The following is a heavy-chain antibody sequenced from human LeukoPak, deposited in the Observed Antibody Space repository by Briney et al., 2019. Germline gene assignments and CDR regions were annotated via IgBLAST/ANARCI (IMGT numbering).Heavy chain of an antibody. V-gene: IGHV3-30*03. CDR1: GFTFSSYG. J-gene: IGHJ4*02. CDR3: ARDQPTNWWNSEGSLFDY. D-gene: IGHD2-8*02. CDR2: ISYDGSNK. Sequence: GRSLRLSCAASGFTFSSYGMHWVRQAPGKGLEWVAVISYDGSNKYYADSVKGRFTISRDNAKNSLYLQMDSLRAEDTAVYYCARDQPTNWWNSEGSLFDYWGQGTLVTVSS.